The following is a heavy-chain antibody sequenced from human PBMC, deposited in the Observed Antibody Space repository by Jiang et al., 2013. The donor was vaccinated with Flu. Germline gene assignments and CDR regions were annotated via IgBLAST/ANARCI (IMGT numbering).Heavy chain of an antibody. CDR3: ARGWSGYYYGSGSPFDY. V-gene: IGHV4-34*01. J-gene: IGHJ4*02. CDR1: GGSFSGYY. CDR2: INHSGST. D-gene: IGHD3-10*01. Sequence: LLKPSETLSLTCAVYGGSFSGYYWSWIRQPPGKGLEWIGEINHSGSTNYNPSLKSRVTISVDTSKNQFSLKLSSVTAADTAVYYCARGWSGYYYGSGSPFDYWGQGTLVTVSS.